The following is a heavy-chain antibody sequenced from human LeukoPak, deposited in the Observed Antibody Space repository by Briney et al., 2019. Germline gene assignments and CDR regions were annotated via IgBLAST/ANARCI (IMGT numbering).Heavy chain of an antibody. D-gene: IGHD6-13*01. CDR2: IFQDGNDK. CDR1: KFTFSSYC. V-gene: IGHV3-7*01. CDR3: ARVTGYRIEDYFDY. Sequence: GGSLRLSCAASKFTFSSYCMSWVRQAPGKGLEWVANIFQDGNDKYYVDSVKGRFTISRDNAKNSLYLQMNSLRVEDTAVYYCARVTGYRIEDYFDYWGQGTLVAVSS. J-gene: IGHJ4*02.